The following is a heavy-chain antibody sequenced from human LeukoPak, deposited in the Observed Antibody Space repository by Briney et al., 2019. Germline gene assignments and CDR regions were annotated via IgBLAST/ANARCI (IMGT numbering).Heavy chain of an antibody. Sequence: SETLSLTCTVSGGSISSYYWSWIRQPPGKGLEWIGYIHYSGSTNYNPSLKSRVTISVDTSKNQFSLKLSSVTAADTAVYYCATNTYSSGWYGLGYYYYGMDVWGQGTTVTVSS. J-gene: IGHJ6*02. V-gene: IGHV4-59*08. CDR3: ATNTYSSGWYGLGYYYYGMDV. D-gene: IGHD6-19*01. CDR2: IHYSGST. CDR1: GGSISSYY.